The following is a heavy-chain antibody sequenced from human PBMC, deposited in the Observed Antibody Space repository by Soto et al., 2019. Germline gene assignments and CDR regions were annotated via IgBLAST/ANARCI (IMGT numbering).Heavy chain of an antibody. V-gene: IGHV3-66*03. D-gene: IGHD6-19*01. J-gene: IGHJ6*04. Sequence: PGGSLRLSCAVSGFTDSSNYMSWVRQAPGRGLEWVSVIYSCGSTYYADSVKGRFTISRDSSANTLYLQLNSLRPEDTAVYYCARSPGYSSGCDRFYYHGLVVWG. CDR3: ARSPGYSSGCDRFYYHGLVV. CDR1: GFTDSSNY. CDR2: IYSCGST.